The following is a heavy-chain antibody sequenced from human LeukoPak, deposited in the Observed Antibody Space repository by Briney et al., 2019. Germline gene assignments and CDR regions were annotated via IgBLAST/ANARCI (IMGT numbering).Heavy chain of an antibody. Sequence: GESLKISCKGSGXSFTSYWIGWVRQMPGKGLGWMGIIYPGDSDTRYSPSFQGQVTISADKSISTAYLQWSSLKASDTAMYYCARRRDGYNYEGAFDIWGQGTMVTVSS. D-gene: IGHD5-24*01. CDR3: ARRRDGYNYEGAFDI. V-gene: IGHV5-51*01. J-gene: IGHJ3*02. CDR2: IYPGDSDT. CDR1: GXSFTSYW.